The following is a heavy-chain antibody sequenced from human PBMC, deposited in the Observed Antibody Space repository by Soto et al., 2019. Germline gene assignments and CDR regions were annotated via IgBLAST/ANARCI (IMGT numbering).Heavy chain of an antibody. J-gene: IGHJ6*02. Sequence: QVQLVESGGGVVQPGRSLRLSCAASGFTFSSYGMHWVRQAPGKGLEWVAVIWYDGSNKYYADSVKGRFTISRDNSKNTLYLQMNSLRAEDTAVYYCARERVFRDVDTATDYYYYGMDVWGQGTTVTVSS. D-gene: IGHD5-18*01. CDR3: ARERVFRDVDTATDYYYYGMDV. CDR1: GFTFSSYG. CDR2: IWYDGSNK. V-gene: IGHV3-33*01.